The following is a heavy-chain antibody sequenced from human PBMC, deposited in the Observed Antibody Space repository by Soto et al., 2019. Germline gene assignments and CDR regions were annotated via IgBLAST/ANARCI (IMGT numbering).Heavy chain of an antibody. CDR1: GGSISSGGYY. CDR3: ARLYYDDSSGYYHYFDY. V-gene: IGHV4-31*03. Sequence: SETLSLTCTVSGGSISSGGYYWSWIRQHPGKGLEWIGYIYYSGSTYYNPSLKSRVTISVDTSKNQFSLKLSSVTAADTAVYYCARLYYDDSSGYYHYFDYWGQGTLVTVSS. J-gene: IGHJ4*02. CDR2: IYYSGST. D-gene: IGHD3-22*01.